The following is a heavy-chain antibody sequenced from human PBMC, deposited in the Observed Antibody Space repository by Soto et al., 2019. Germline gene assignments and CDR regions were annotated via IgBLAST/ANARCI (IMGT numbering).Heavy chain of an antibody. CDR2: IYHSGST. D-gene: IGHD3-10*01. CDR1: GGSISSGGYS. Sequence: QLQLHESGSGLVKSSQTLSLTCAVSGGSISSGGYSWSWIRQPPGKGLELIGYIYHSGSTYYNPSLKSRVTMAVDRSKNQFSLELSSVTAADTAVYYCARGLTMIREYGFDPWGQGTLVTVSS. J-gene: IGHJ5*02. V-gene: IGHV4-30-2*01. CDR3: ARGLTMIREYGFDP.